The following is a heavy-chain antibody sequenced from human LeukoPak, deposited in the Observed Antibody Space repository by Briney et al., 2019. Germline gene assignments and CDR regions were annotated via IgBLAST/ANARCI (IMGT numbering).Heavy chain of an antibody. CDR2: IKSKSDGGTT. Sequence: GGSLRLSCAASGFTFSNAWMNWVRQAPGKGLEWVGRIKSKSDGGTTDYAAPVKGRFTISGDDSKNTLYLQMNSLKTEDTAVYYCTLDLRWDFLVGDYWGQGTLVTVSS. J-gene: IGHJ4*02. D-gene: IGHD4-23*01. CDR3: TLDLRWDFLVGDY. V-gene: IGHV3-15*01. CDR1: GFTFSNAW.